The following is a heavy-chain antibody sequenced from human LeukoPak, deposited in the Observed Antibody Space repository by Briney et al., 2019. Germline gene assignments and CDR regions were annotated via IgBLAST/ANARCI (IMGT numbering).Heavy chain of an antibody. CDR3: ARNNGMDV. CDR1: GFTLSNHW. J-gene: IGHJ6*02. Sequence: GGSLRLSCAASGFTLSNHWMTWVRQVPGRGLEWVANVNRDGSETYYLDSVKGRFTISKDNAKNSLYLQMNSLRAEDTALYHCARNNGMDVWGQGTTVIVSS. V-gene: IGHV3-7*03. CDR2: VNRDGSET.